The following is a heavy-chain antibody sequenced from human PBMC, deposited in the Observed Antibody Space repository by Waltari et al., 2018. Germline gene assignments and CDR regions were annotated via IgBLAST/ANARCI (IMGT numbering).Heavy chain of an antibody. CDR2: ISGSGGST. J-gene: IGHJ4*02. CDR3: AKVCSSSSCFDY. V-gene: IGHV3-23*01. CDR1: GFTFSSYA. D-gene: IGHD6-6*01. Sequence: EVQLLESVGGLVQPGGSLRLSCAASGFTFSSYAMSWVRPAPGNGLEWVSAISGSGGSTYYADPGKGRFTISRDNSKNTLYLQMNSLRAEDTAVYYCAKVCSSSSCFDYWGQGTLVTVSS.